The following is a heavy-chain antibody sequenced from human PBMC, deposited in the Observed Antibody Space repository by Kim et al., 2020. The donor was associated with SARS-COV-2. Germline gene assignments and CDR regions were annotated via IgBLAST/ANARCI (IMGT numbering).Heavy chain of an antibody. J-gene: IGHJ6*02. Sequence: SVKGRFTISRDNTKNSLYLQMNSLRAEDTAVYYCARDRGYSYQEGYGMDVWGQGTTVTVSS. D-gene: IGHD5-18*01. CDR3: ARDRGYSYQEGYGMDV. V-gene: IGHV3-21*01.